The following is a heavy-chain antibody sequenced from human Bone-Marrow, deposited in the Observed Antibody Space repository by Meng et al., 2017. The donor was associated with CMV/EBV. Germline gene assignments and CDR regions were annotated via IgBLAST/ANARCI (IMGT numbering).Heavy chain of an antibody. CDR1: GFTVGSNY. V-gene: IGHV3-53*01. CDR3: ASFIFDY. J-gene: IGHJ4*02. Sequence: EVVRVVFGGVLIRPGGSRGLSCAASGFTVGSNYLSWVRQAPGKGLEWVSVIYSGGSTYYADSVKGRFTISRDNSKNTLYLQMNSLRAEDTAVYYCASFIFDYWGQGTLVTVSS. CDR2: IYSGGST.